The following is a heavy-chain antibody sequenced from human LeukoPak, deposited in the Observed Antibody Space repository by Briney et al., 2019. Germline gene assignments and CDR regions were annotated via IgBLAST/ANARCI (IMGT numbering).Heavy chain of an antibody. J-gene: IGHJ5*02. CDR2: IIPIFGTA. Sequence: SVKVSCKASGGTFSSYAISWVRQAPGQGLEWMGGIIPIFGTANYAQKLQGRVTITADESTSTAYMELSSLRSEDTAVYYCARDDYDFWSGYQYNWSDPWGQGTLVTVSS. CDR3: ARDDYDFWSGYQYNWSDP. D-gene: IGHD3-3*01. V-gene: IGHV1-69*01. CDR1: GGTFSSYA.